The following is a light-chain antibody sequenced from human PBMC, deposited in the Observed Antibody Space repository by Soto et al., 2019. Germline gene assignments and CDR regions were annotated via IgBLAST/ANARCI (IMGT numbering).Light chain of an antibody. CDR2: DVD. CDR1: SSDIGACNC. J-gene: IGLJ2*01. CDR3: SSYTTTATLVV. V-gene: IGLV2-14*01. Sequence: QSARTQPASVSGSPGQSITISCTGTSSDIGACNCVSWYQQHPGKAPKLIIYDVDNRASGVSNRFSGSKSDNTASLTISGLQAEDESDFYCSSYTTTATLVVFGGGTKLTVL.